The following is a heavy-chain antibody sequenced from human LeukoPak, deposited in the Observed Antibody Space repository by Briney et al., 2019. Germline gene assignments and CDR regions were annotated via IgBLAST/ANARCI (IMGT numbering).Heavy chain of an antibody. Sequence: GASVKVSCTASGYTFTFYYMHWVRQAPGQGLEWMGIINPSGGNTSYAQKFQGRVTMTRDMSTSTVYMELSSLRSEDTAVYYCARGSSKDDTSGYYYVDGSDGPDYWGQGTLVTVSS. CDR3: ARGSSKDDTSGYYYVDGSDGPDY. CDR1: GYTFTFYY. D-gene: IGHD3-22*01. V-gene: IGHV1-46*01. J-gene: IGHJ4*02. CDR2: INPSGGNT.